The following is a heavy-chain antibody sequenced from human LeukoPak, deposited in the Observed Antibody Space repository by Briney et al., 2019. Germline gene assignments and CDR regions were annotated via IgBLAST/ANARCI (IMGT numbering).Heavy chain of an antibody. CDR1: GGSISSYY. CDR3: ARGSGWYRSEVFDY. D-gene: IGHD6-19*01. J-gene: IGHJ4*02. Sequence: SETLSLTCTVSGGSISSYYWSWIRQPHGEGLERIGYIYYSGSTNYNPSLKSRVTISVDTSKNQFSLKLSSVTAADTAVYYCARGSGWYRSEVFDYWGQGTLVTVSS. V-gene: IGHV4-59*01. CDR2: IYYSGST.